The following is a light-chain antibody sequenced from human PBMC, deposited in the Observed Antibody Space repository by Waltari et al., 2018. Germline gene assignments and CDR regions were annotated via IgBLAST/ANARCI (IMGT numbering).Light chain of an antibody. CDR3: AAWDDSLSGRV. CDR2: SNN. CDR1: SPHIGGHS. Sequence: QSVLTQPPSASGTPGQRVPVSWSGRSPHIGGHSAPRFQPLPGTAPKVLIYSNNPRPSGIPDRFSGSKSGTSASLAISGLRSEDEADYYCAAWDDSLSGRVFGGGTKLTVL. J-gene: IGLJ3*02. V-gene: IGLV1-47*01.